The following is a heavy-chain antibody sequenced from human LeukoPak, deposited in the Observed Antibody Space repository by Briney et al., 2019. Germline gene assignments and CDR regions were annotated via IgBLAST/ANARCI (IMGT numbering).Heavy chain of an antibody. J-gene: IGHJ2*01. D-gene: IGHD6-19*01. Sequence: SETLSLTCTVSGGSISSSSYYWGWIRQPPGKGLEWIGSIYYSGRTYYNPSLKSRVTISVDTSKNQFSLKLSSVTAADTAVYYCTRQVAGSGWGVGGWYFDLWGRGTLVTVSS. V-gene: IGHV4-39*01. CDR3: TRQVAGSGWGVGGWYFDL. CDR1: GGSISSSSYY. CDR2: IYYSGRT.